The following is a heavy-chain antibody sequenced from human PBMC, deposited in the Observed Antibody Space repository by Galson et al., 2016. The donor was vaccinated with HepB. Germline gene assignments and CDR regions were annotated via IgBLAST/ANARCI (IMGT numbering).Heavy chain of an antibody. V-gene: IGHV3-11*04. CDR1: GFTFGDYY. CDR2: ISTTGSNT. CDR3: ARDPGYITAAPFFDY. D-gene: IGHD5-24*01. Sequence: SLRLSCAASGFTFGDYYMTWIRQAPGKGLEWVSYISTTGSNTYYADSVKGRFTISRDNAKNSLYVQMNSLRVEDTAVYYCARDPGYITAAPFFDYWAQGTLVTVSS. J-gene: IGHJ4*02.